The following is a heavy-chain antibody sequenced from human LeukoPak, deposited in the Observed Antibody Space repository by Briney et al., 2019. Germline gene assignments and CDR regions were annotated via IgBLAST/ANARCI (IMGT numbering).Heavy chain of an antibody. CDR3: ARGPSQWDYYDSTGSYGH. Sequence: ASVKVSCKASGYTFTGYYIHWVRQAPGQGLEWMGRIIPNSGGTNYAQKFQGRVTMTRDTSISTAYMELSRLRLDDTAVCYCARGPSQWDYYDSTGSYGHWGQGTLVTVSS. J-gene: IGHJ4*02. CDR2: IIPNSGGT. V-gene: IGHV1-2*06. CDR1: GYTFTGYY. D-gene: IGHD3-22*01.